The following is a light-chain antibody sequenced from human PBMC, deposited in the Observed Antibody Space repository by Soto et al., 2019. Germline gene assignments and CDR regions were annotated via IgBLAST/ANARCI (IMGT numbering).Light chain of an antibody. Sequence: DIVMTQSPLSLPVTPGEPASISCRSSQSLLHSNGYNYLDWYLQKPGQSPQLLIYLGSNRASGVPDRFIGGVPGHILKLKRTRWKAMKVGVIYCRKALQPLPPSGGGTKGKIK. CDR1: QSLLHSNGYNY. CDR2: LGS. J-gene: IGKJ4*01. CDR3: RKALQPLPP. V-gene: IGKV2-28*01.